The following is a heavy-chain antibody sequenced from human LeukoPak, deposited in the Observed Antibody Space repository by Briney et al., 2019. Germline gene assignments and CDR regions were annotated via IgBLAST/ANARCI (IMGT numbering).Heavy chain of an antibody. CDR1: GFTVSSNY. Sequence: GGSLRLSCAASGFTVSSNYMSWVRQAPGKGLEWVSVIYSGGSTYYADSVKGRFTISRDNSKNTLYLQMNSLRAEDTAVYYCARDREVSGRTGLCYWGQGTLVTVSS. V-gene: IGHV3-53*01. D-gene: IGHD2-8*02. CDR2: IYSGGST. CDR3: ARDREVSGRTGLCY. J-gene: IGHJ4*02.